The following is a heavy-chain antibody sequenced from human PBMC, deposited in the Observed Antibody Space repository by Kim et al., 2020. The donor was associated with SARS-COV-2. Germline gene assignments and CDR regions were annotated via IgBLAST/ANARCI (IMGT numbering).Heavy chain of an antibody. CDR1: GGSISSYY. V-gene: IGHV4-59*08. CDR2: IYYSGST. Sequence: SETLSLTCTVSGGSISSYYWSWIRQPPGKGLEWIGYIYYSGSTNYNPSLKSRVTISVDTSKNQFSLKLSSVTAADTAVYYCARHLGGYYYYYGMDVWGQGTTVTVAS. CDR3: ARHLGGYYYYYGMDV. D-gene: IGHD3-16*01. J-gene: IGHJ6*02.